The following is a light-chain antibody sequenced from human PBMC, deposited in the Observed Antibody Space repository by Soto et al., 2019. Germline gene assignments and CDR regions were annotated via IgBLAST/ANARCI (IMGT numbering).Light chain of an antibody. J-gene: IGLJ2*01. CDR3: AAWDDSLSGPV. V-gene: IGLV1-47*01. CDR2: TND. CDR1: SSDIGSTY. Sequence: QSVLTQPPSASGTPGQRVTISCSGSSSDIGSTYVYWYQQLPGKAPNLLIHTNDRRPSGVPDRFSGSKSGTSASLAISGLRSEDEADYDCAAWDDSLSGPVLGGGTKLTVL.